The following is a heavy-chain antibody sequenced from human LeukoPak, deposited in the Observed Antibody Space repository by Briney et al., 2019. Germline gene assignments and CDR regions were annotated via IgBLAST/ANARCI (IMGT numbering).Heavy chain of an antibody. CDR3: ARGISGNYYAVDI. V-gene: IGHV4-59*01. Sequence: ETLSLTCSVSGGSISSNYWSWIRQPPGKELEWIGYLYYSGSTHYNPSLKSRVTISVDTSKDQFSLSLTSVTAADTAVYYCARGISGNYYAVDIWGQGTM. CDR1: GGSISSNY. CDR2: LYYSGST. D-gene: IGHD1-26*01. J-gene: IGHJ3*02.